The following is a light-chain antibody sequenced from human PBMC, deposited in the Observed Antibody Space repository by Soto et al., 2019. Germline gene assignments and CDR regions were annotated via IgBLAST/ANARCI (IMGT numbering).Light chain of an antibody. CDR2: DAS. CDR3: QQYGSSPQT. J-gene: IGKJ5*01. V-gene: IGKV1-5*01. CDR1: QSISSW. Sequence: DGPVTKFPPTLSAYVGERVTITCRSSQSISSWLVSYQQKPGKAPKLLIYDASSLESEVPSRFTGSGSGTEFTLTISSLQPDDFAVYYCQQYGSSPQTFGQGTRLEIK.